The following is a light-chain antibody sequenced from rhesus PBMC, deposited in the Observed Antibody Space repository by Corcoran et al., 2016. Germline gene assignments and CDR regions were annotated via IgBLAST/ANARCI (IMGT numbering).Light chain of an antibody. CDR3: QQYVNKPPT. Sequence: DIQMTQSPSSLSASVGDTVTITCRASQDISSWLAWYQQKPGKVPKLLNYRAASLQSGVPSRFSGSGSGTDFTLTISSLQSGDFATYYCQQYVNKPPTVGGGTKVEIK. V-gene: IGKV1-22*01. J-gene: IGKJ4*01. CDR2: RAA. CDR1: QDISSW.